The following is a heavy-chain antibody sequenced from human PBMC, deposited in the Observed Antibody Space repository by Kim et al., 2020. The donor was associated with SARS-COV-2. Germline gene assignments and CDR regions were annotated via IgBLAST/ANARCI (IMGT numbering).Heavy chain of an antibody. CDR1: GFTVSSYA. CDR3: TGVIGVKEDSDY. CDR2: ISRDGST. V-gene: IGHV3-64D*06. Sequence: GGSLRLSCAASGFTVSSYAMHWVRQAPGKALTCVSVISRDGSTYYTDSVKGRFTISRDNSKNTLYLQLSRLGAEDTAVYYCTGVIGVKEDSDYWGQGTLVTVSS. J-gene: IGHJ4*02. D-gene: IGHD3-10*01.